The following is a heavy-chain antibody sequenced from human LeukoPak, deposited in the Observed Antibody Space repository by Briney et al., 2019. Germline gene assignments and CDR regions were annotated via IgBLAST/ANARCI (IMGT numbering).Heavy chain of an antibody. Sequence: SETLSLTCTVSGGSISSSSYCWGWIRQPPGKGLEWIGSFCYGGSTYYNPSLKSRVTISVDTSKNQFSLKLSSVTAADTAVYYCARSRGIAIPPYFDYWGQGTLVTVSS. D-gene: IGHD6-13*01. CDR2: FCYGGST. CDR3: ARSRGIAIPPYFDY. V-gene: IGHV4-39*07. J-gene: IGHJ4*02. CDR1: GGSISSSSYC.